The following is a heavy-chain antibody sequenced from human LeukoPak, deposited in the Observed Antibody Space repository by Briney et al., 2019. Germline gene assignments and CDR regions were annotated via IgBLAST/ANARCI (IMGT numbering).Heavy chain of an antibody. CDR3: ARDYSLYYYGMDV. V-gene: IGHV3-30*03. J-gene: IGHJ6*02. CDR1: GFTFSSYG. CDR2: ISDDGSNK. Sequence: PGGSLRLSCAASGFTFSSYGMHWVRQAPGKGLQWVTFISDDGSNKYYADSVKGRFTISRDNSKNTLYLQMNSLRAEDTAVYYCARDYSLYYYGMDVWGQGTTVTVSS. D-gene: IGHD2-15*01.